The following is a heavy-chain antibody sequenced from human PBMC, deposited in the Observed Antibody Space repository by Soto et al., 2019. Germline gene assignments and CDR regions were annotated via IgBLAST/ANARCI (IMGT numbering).Heavy chain of an antibody. J-gene: IGHJ5*02. Sequence: PGGSLRLSCAASGFTFNSYGISWVRQTPGKGLEWVANIKQDGGEKHYVDPVKGRFTISRDNAKNSLHLQMNSLRVEDTVVYYCARDGPKYRTTYGWFGPWGQGTLVTVSS. CDR1: GFTFNSYG. CDR2: IKQDGGEK. V-gene: IGHV3-7*01. CDR3: ARDGPKYRTTYGWFGP. D-gene: IGHD6-6*01.